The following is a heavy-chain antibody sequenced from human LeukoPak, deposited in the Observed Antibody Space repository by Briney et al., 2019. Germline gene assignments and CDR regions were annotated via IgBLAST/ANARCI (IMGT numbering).Heavy chain of an antibody. J-gene: IGHJ4*02. CDR2: ISVYNGNT. CDR3: ARRRSRGAMSSHHIDY. Sequence: GASVKVSCKASGYTFTSYGISWVRQAPGQGLEWMGWISVYNGNTNYAQKLQGRVTMTTDTSTSTAYMELRSLRSDDTAVYYCARRRSRGAMSSHHIDYWGQGTLVTVSS. D-gene: IGHD2-2*01. CDR1: GYTFTSYG. V-gene: IGHV1-18*01.